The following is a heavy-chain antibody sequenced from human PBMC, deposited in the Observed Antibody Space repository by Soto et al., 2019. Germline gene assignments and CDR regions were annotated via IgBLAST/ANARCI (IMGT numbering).Heavy chain of an antibody. J-gene: IGHJ4*02. V-gene: IGHV4-4*02. CDR3: AGRGYSGYDSDY. CDR1: GVSISSSNW. Sequence: SETLSLTCAVSGVSISSSNWWSWVRQPPGKGLEWIGEIYHSGSTNYNPSLKSRVTISVDKSKNQFSLKLSSVTAADTAVYYCAGRGYSGYDSDYWGQGTLVTVSS. CDR2: IYHSGST. D-gene: IGHD5-12*01.